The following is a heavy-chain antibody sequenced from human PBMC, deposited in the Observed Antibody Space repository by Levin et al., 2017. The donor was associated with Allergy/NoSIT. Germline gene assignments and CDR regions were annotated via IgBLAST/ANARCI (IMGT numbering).Heavy chain of an antibody. CDR3: ARDPILGITIFGGMDV. CDR1: GFTFSDYY. D-gene: IGHD3-3*01. CDR2: ISSSGSTI. J-gene: IGHJ6*02. Sequence: PGGSLRLSCAASGFTFSDYYMSWIRQAPGKGLEWVSYISSSGSTIYYADSVKGRFTISRDNAKNSLYLQMNSLRAEDTAVYYCARDPILGITIFGGMDVWGQGTTVTVSS. V-gene: IGHV3-11*01.